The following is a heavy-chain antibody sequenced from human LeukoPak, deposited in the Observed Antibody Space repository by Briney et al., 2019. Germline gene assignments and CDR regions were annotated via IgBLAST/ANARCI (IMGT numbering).Heavy chain of an antibody. CDR2: IYTSGST. CDR3: AGDMSSGWSFDY. V-gene: IGHV4-4*07. D-gene: IGHD6-19*01. Sequence: SETLSLTCTVSGGSISSYYWSWIRQPAGKGLEWIGRIYTSGSTNYNPSLKSRVTMSVDTSKNQFSLKLSSVTAADTAVYYCAGDMSSGWSFDYWGQGTLVTVSS. CDR1: GGSISSYY. J-gene: IGHJ4*02.